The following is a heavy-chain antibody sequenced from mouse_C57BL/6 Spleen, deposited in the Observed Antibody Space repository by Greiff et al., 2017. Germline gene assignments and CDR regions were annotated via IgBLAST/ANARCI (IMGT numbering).Heavy chain of an antibody. CDR2: ISSGSSTI. J-gene: IGHJ4*01. CDR3: ARCGLLSFMDY. Sequence: EVKLVESGGGLVKPGGSLKLSCAASGFTFSDYGMHWVRQAPEKGLEWVAYISSGSSTIYYADTVKGRFTISRENAKNTLFLQMTSLRSEDTAMYYCARCGLLSFMDYWGQGTSVTVSS. CDR1: GFTFSDYG. V-gene: IGHV5-17*01. D-gene: IGHD2-10*01.